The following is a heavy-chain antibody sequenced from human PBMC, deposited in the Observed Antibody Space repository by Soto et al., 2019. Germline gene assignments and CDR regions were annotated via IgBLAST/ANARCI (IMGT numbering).Heavy chain of an antibody. V-gene: IGHV3-30*18. Sequence: GGSLRLSCAASGFTFSSYGMHWVRQAPGKGLEWVAVISYDGSNKYYADSVKGRLTISRDNSKNRLDLQMNSLRAEDTAVYYCAKLNRGDYEPFDYWGQGTLVTVSS. D-gene: IGHD4-17*01. J-gene: IGHJ4*02. CDR2: ISYDGSNK. CDR1: GFTFSSYG. CDR3: AKLNRGDYEPFDY.